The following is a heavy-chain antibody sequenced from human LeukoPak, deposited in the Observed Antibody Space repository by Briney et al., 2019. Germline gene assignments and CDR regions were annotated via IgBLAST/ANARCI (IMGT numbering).Heavy chain of an antibody. J-gene: IGHJ4*02. CDR3: ASRSSIWSGYQDTLYYFDS. V-gene: IGHV4-59*01. CDR2: IYYSGST. Sequence: SETLSLTCTVSGGSISSYYWSWIRQPPGKRLEWIGHIYYSGSTNYNPSLKSRVTISIDTSKNQFSLKLSSVTAADTAVYYCASRSSIWSGYQDTLYYFDSWGQGTLVTVSS. D-gene: IGHD3-3*01. CDR1: GGSISSYY.